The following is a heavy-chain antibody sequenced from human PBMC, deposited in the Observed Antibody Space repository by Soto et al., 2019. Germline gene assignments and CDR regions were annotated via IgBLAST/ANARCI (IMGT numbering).Heavy chain of an antibody. D-gene: IGHD2-15*01. J-gene: IGHJ5*01. CDR2: IYKSATT. V-gene: IGHV4-30-4*01. Sequence: SETLSLTCSVSGDSISTVDYFWDWVRQPPGQALEYIGYIYKSATTYYNPSFESRVAISLDTSKSQFSLNVTSLTAADTAVYFCARGRYCLTGRCFPNWFDSWGQGXLVTVYS. CDR1: GDSISTVDYF. CDR3: ARGRYCLTGRCFPNWFDS.